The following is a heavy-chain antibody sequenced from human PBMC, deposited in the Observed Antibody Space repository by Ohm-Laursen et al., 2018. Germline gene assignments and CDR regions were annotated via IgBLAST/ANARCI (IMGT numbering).Heavy chain of an antibody. D-gene: IGHD1-26*01. Sequence: GTLSLTCPVSGGSISSYYWTWIRQPPGKGLEWIGYIYYSGSTNYNPSLKSRVTISVDTSKNQFSLKLSSVTAADTAVYYCARFVGWTHYFDYWGQGTLVTVSS. CDR2: IYYSGST. J-gene: IGHJ4*02. CDR3: ARFVGWTHYFDY. CDR1: GGSISSYY. V-gene: IGHV4-59*01.